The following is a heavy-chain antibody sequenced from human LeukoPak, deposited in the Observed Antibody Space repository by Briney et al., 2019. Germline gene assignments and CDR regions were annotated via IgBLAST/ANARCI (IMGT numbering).Heavy chain of an antibody. CDR3: ARDPRSVGLDP. CDR2: SNGDGSTT. V-gene: IGHV3-74*01. D-gene: IGHD2-15*01. J-gene: IGHJ5*02. CDR1: GFSLSGYW. Sequence: PGGSLRLSCVASGFSLSGYWMYWVRQAPGKGLVYISRSNGDGSTTNYADLVKGRFTMPRDNVKNTLYLQMNSLRADDTAVYYCARDPRSVGLDPWGQGTLVTVSS.